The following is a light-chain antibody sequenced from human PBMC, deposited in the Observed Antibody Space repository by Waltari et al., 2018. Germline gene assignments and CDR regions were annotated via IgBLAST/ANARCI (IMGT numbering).Light chain of an antibody. CDR3: VLYMGSGIWV. J-gene: IGLJ3*02. Sequence: QTVVTQEPSFSVSPGGTVTLTCGLSPCPVSPRFHPSWYQQTPGQAPRTLIYSTNTRSSGVPDRFSGSILGSKAALTITGAQADDESDYYCVLYMGSGIWVFGGGTKLTVL. V-gene: IGLV8-61*01. CDR2: STN. CDR1: PCPVSPRFH.